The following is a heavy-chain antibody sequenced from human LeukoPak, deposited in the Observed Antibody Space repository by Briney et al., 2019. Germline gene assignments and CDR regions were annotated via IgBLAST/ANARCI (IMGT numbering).Heavy chain of an antibody. CDR2: ISGSGGST. Sequence: GGSLRLSCAASGFTFSSYAMNWVRQAPGKGLEWVSDISGSGGSTYYADSVKGRFTISRDNSKNTLYLQMNSLRAEDTAVYYCAKDRTYYYDSSGVFDPWGQGTLVTVSS. CDR3: AKDRTYYYDSSGVFDP. CDR1: GFTFSSYA. V-gene: IGHV3-23*01. D-gene: IGHD3-22*01. J-gene: IGHJ5*02.